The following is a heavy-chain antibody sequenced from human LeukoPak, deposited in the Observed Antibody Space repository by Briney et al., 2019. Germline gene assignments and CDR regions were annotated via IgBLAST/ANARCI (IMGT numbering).Heavy chain of an antibody. CDR2: IHYDGSNK. Sequence: PGGSLRLSCAASGFTFSSYGMHWVRQAPGKGLEWVAFIHYDGSNKYYADSVKGRFTISRDNSKNTLFLQINSLRAEDTAVYYCARGEEYDSKEGLDSWGQGTLVTVSS. CDR1: GFTFSSYG. J-gene: IGHJ4*02. D-gene: IGHD3-22*01. V-gene: IGHV3-30*02. CDR3: ARGEEYDSKEGLDS.